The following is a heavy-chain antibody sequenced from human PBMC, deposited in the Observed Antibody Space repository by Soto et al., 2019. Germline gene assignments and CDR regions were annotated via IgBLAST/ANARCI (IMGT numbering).Heavy chain of an antibody. V-gene: IGHV1-3*01. J-gene: IGHJ5*02. D-gene: IGHD3-3*01. CDR3: ARSRPYDFWSGYSPVNWFGP. CDR2: INAGNGNT. CDR1: GCPFTSSA. Sequence: ASLMVSCTESGCPFTSSAMHWVSQAPGQRLEWMGWINAGNGNTKYSQKFQGRVTITRDTSASTAYMELSSLRSEDTAVYYCARSRPYDFWSGYSPVNWFGPRGQVPLFTAS.